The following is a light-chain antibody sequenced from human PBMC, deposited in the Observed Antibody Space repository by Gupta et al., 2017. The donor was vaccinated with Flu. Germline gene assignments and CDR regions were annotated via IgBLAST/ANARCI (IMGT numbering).Light chain of an antibody. V-gene: IGLV1-44*01. CDR2: NNN. CDR3: AAWEDLNGYL. J-gene: IGLJ1*01. Sequence: QSVLTQPPSASGTPGQRVTISCSGSRSNIGRNTVNWYQHLPGTAHKLLIYNNNQRPAGVPERFAGSKSGTAASLAISGRQAEDEADYYCAAWEDLNGYLFGTGTEVTVL. CDR1: RSNIGRNT.